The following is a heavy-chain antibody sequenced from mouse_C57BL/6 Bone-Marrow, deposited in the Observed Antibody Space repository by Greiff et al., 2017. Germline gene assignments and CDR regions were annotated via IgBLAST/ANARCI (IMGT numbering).Heavy chain of an antibody. V-gene: IGHV1-19*01. J-gene: IGHJ3*01. CDR1: GYTFTDYY. CDR3: ARFLITTVVATRDWFAY. CDR2: INPYNGGT. Sequence: VQLQQSGPVLVKPGASVKMSCKASGYTFTDYYMNWVKQSHGKSLEWIGVINPYNGGTSYNQKFKGKATLTVDKSSSTAYMELNSLTSEDSAVYYCARFLITTVVATRDWFAYWGQGTLVTVSA. D-gene: IGHD1-1*01.